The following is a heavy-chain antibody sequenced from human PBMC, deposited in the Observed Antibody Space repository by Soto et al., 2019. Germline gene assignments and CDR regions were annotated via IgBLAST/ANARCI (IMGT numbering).Heavy chain of an antibody. V-gene: IGHV3-7*03. J-gene: IGHJ4*02. CDR3: PQGGPDDSSGYFSFEY. Sequence: EVQLVESGGGLVQPGGSLRLSCAASGFTFSNYWMNWVRQAPGKGLEWVANIKQDGSEKNYVDSVKGRFTISRDNAKNAPYLQMNSLSADDTAVFYCPQGGPDDSSGYFSFEYSGQGTLVTVSS. CDR2: IKQDGSEK. CDR1: GFTFSNYW. D-gene: IGHD3-22*01.